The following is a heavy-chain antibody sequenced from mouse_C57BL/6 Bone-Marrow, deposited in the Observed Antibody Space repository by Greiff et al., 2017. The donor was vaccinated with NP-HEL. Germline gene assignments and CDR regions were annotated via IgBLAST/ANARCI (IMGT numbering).Heavy chain of an antibody. CDR3: ARRGYCPHYYAMDY. D-gene: IGHD2-14*01. J-gene: IGHJ4*01. Sequence: QVQLKESGAELARPGASVKLSCKASGYTFTSYGISWVKQRTGQGLEWIGEIYPRSGNTYYNEKFKGKATLTADKSSSTAYMELRSLTSEDSAVYFCARRGYCPHYYAMDYWGQGTSVTVSS. CDR2: IYPRSGNT. V-gene: IGHV1-81*01. CDR1: GYTFTSYG.